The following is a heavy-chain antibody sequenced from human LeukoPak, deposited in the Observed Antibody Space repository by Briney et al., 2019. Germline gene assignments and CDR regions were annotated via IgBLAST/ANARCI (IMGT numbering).Heavy chain of an antibody. D-gene: IGHD3-22*01. CDR2: ISHTGSI. CDR1: GGSITGYY. V-gene: IGHV4-59*01. J-gene: IGHJ3*02. CDR3: ATTLNYYDSSGFRLGAFDI. Sequence: SETLSLTCTVSGGSITGYYWSWMRRPQGKRLEWIAYISHTGSINYNPSLRSRVTISLDTSENQLSLRMNSVTAADTAVYYCATTLNYYDSSGFRLGAFDIWGQGTMVTVSS.